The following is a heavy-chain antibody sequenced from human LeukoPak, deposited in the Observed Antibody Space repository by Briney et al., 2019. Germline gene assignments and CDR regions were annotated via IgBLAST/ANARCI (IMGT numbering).Heavy chain of an antibody. Sequence: ASVKVSCKASGYTFTSYGISWVRQAPGQGLEWMGWISAYNGNTNYAQKLQGRVTMTTDTSTSTAYMELRSLRSDDTAVYYCARTTDYYDSSGYWDYWSQGTLVTVSS. V-gene: IGHV1-18*01. J-gene: IGHJ4*02. CDR1: GYTFTSYG. D-gene: IGHD3-22*01. CDR3: ARTTDYYDSSGYWDY. CDR2: ISAYNGNT.